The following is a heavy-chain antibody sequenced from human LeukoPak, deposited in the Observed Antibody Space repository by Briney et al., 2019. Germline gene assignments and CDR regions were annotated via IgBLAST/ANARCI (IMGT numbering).Heavy chain of an antibody. Sequence: GGSLRLXCAASGFTFSSYWMSWDRQAPGKGLEWVANIKQDGSEKYYVDSVKGRFTISRDNAKNSLYLQMNSLRAEDTAVYYCARDKVAYYDHVWGSYRSRLFDYWGQGTLVTVSS. D-gene: IGHD3-16*02. CDR2: IKQDGSEK. J-gene: IGHJ4*02. CDR3: ARDKVAYYDHVWGSYRSRLFDY. CDR1: GFTFSSYW. V-gene: IGHV3-7*01.